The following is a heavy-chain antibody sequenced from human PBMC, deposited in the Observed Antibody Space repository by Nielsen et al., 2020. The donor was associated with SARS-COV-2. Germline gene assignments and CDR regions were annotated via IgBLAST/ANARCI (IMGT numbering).Heavy chain of an antibody. V-gene: IGHV3-7*01. D-gene: IGHD1-1*01. CDR1: GFIFSGSW. CDR2: IKFDESET. CDR3: SKATTLES. J-gene: IGHJ4*02. Sequence: GGSLRRSCAASGFIFSGSWMSWVRQAPGKGLEWVANIKFDESETNYVDSVKGRFTISRDNTKNSLFLQMNSLRAEDSALYYCSKATTLESWGQGTLVIVSS.